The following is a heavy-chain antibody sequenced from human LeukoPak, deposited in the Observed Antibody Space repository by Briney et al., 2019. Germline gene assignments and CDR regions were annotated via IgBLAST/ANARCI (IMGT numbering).Heavy chain of an antibody. Sequence: SETLSLTCRLSGGSINTYYWSWIRQAPGKGFEWIGYIYYRGSTNYNPSLKSRVTMSVDTSKNQFSLKLRSVTAADSSVYYCARELGSYDSSGYDNYFDPWGQGILVTVSS. J-gene: IGHJ5*02. V-gene: IGHV4-59*01. D-gene: IGHD3-22*01. CDR1: GGSINTYY. CDR2: IYYRGST. CDR3: ARELGSYDSSGYDNYFDP.